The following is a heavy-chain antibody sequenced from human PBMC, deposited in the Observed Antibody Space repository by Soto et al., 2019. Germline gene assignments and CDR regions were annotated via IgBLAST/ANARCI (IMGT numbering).Heavy chain of an antibody. CDR1: GFTFSSYA. CDR2: ISYDGSNK. D-gene: IGHD5-18*01. CDR3: ASSSSGYSYGPDFDI. Sequence: QVQLVESGGGVVQPGRSLRLSCAASGFTFSSYAMHWVRQAPGKGLEWVAVISYDGSNKYYADSVKGRFTISRDNSKNTLYLQMNSLRAEDTAVYYCASSSSGYSYGPDFDIWGQGTMVTVSS. J-gene: IGHJ3*02. V-gene: IGHV3-30-3*01.